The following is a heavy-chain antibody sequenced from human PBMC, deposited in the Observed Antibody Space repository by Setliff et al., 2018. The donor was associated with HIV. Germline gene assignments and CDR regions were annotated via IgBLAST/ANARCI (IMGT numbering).Heavy chain of an antibody. CDR1: GVSINRTDHY. CDR3: ARSTKYYDFWSGYQPFDY. Sequence: PSETLSLTCSVSGVSINRTDHYWGWIRQSPGKRLEWIGSVSQSGSTYYNPSLKSRVTISVDTSKNQFSLKLSSVTAADTAVYYCARSTKYYDFWSGYQPFDYWGQGTLVTVSS. CDR2: VSQSGST. J-gene: IGHJ4*02. V-gene: IGHV4-39*07. D-gene: IGHD3-3*01.